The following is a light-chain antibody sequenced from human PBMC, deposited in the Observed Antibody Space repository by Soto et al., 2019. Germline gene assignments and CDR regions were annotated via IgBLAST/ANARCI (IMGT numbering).Light chain of an antibody. Sequence: EIVRTQSPATLSVSPGERATVSCRASQGVSSNLAWYQQKPGQAPRLLIYGASTRATGIPARFSGSGSGTEFTLTIRSLQSEDFAVYYCQQYNNWPPWTFGQGTKVEIK. CDR1: QGVSSN. J-gene: IGKJ1*01. CDR3: QQYNNWPPWT. CDR2: GAS. V-gene: IGKV3-15*01.